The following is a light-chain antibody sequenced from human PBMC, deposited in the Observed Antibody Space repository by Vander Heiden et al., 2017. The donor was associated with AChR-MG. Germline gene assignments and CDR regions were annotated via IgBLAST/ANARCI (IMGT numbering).Light chain of an antibody. CDR1: QSVFYSSNNNNY. CDR3: QQYYSTPLT. CDR2: WAS. Sequence: DIVVTQSPASLVVSLGERATITCKSSQSVFYSSNNNNYSAWYQQKPGQPPKLLIYWASNRASGVPDRFSGSGSGTDFTLTISSLQAEDVAVYYCQQYYSTPLTFGGGTKVEIK. V-gene: IGKV4-1*01. J-gene: IGKJ4*01.